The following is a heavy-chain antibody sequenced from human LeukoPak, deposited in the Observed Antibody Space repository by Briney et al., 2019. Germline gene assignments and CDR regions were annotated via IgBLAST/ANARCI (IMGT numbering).Heavy chain of an antibody. CDR1: GGSVSSGSYY. CDR3: ARDVWYGSGSYYSYYGMDV. V-gene: IGHV4-61*01. CDR2: IYYSGST. J-gene: IGHJ6*02. Sequence: PSETLSLTCTVSGGSVSSGSYYWSWIRQPPGKGLEWIGYIYYSGSTNYNPSLKSRVTISVDTSKNQFSLKLSSVTAADTAVYYCARDVWYGSGSYYSYYGMDVWGQGTTVTVSS. D-gene: IGHD3-10*01.